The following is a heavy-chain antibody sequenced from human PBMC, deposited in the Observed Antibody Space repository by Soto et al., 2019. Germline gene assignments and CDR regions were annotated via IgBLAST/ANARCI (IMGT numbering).Heavy chain of an antibody. V-gene: IGHV4-59*11. J-gene: IGHJ4*01. CDR2: IFYRGGT. D-gene: IGHD2-21*01. Sequence: SLTMSLTCTVAGGSIRDHYWRWILQTPGKGLKWIGYIFYRGGTNYNPSIKSRVTVALDTSKKQFALELTSVTTADAAVYYFAKLTHDALDHIGFLEYWGHGTPDTVSS. CDR3: AKLTHDALDHIGFLEY. CDR1: GGSIRDHY.